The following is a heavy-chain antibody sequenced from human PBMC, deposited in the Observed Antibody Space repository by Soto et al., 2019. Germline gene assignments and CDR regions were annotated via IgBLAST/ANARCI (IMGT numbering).Heavy chain of an antibody. CDR2: IYYSGST. CDR3: VSGVWGSYRYSDEVDY. J-gene: IGHJ4*02. CDR1: GGSISSSSYY. Sequence: SETLSLTCTVSGGSISSSSYYWGWVRQPPGKGLEWIGSIYYSGSTYYNPSLKSRVTISVDTSKNQFSLKLSSVTAADTAVYYCVSGVWGSYRYSDEVDYWGQGTLVTVSS. V-gene: IGHV4-39*01. D-gene: IGHD3-16*02.